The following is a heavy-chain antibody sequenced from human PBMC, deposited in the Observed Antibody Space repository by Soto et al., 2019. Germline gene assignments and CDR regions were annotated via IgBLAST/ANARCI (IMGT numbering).Heavy chain of an antibody. V-gene: IGHV3-33*06. J-gene: IGHJ5*02. CDR1: GFTFSSYG. Sequence: GGSLRLSCAASGFTFSSYGMHWVRQAPGKGLEWVAVIWYDGSNKYYADSVKGRFTISRDNSKNTLYLQMNSLRAEDTAVYYCEKVHPITMIVVVTKPQDPRGKETLVTFP. CDR2: IWYDGSNK. D-gene: IGHD3-22*01. CDR3: EKVHPITMIVVVTKPQDP.